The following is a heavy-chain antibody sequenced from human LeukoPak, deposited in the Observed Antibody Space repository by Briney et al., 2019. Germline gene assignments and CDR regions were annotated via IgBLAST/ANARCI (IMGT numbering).Heavy chain of an antibody. CDR3: ARGWYSGYDEEDWFDP. Sequence: ASVKVSCKASGYTFTGYYMHWVRQAPGQGLEWMGWINPNSGGTNYAQKFQGRVTMTRDTSISTAYMELSRLRSDDTAVYYCARGWYSGYDEEDWFDPWGQGTLVTVSS. D-gene: IGHD5-12*01. V-gene: IGHV1-2*02. CDR1: GYTFTGYY. J-gene: IGHJ5*02. CDR2: INPNSGGT.